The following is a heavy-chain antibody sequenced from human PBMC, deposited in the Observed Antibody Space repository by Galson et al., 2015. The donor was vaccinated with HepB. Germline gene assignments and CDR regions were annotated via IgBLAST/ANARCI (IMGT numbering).Heavy chain of an antibody. Sequence: SLRLSCAASGFTFSSYAMHWVRQAPGKGLEWVAVISYDGSNKYYADSVKGRFTISRDNSKNTLYLQMNSLRAEDTAVYYCARDERWLVPGGYFDYWGQGTLVTVSS. CDR1: GFTFSSYA. D-gene: IGHD6-19*01. V-gene: IGHV3-30*04. CDR2: ISYDGSNK. CDR3: ARDERWLVPGGYFDY. J-gene: IGHJ4*02.